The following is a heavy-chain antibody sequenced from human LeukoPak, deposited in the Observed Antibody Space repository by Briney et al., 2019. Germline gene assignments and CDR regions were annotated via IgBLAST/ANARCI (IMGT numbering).Heavy chain of an antibody. D-gene: IGHD6-13*01. CDR1: GYTFTSYD. Sequence: GASVKVSCKASGYTFTSYDINWVRQATGLGLEWMGWMNPNSGNTGYAQKFQGRVTMTRNTSISTAYMELSSLRSEDTAVYYCARAKSSSCPSDYWGQGTLVTVSS. J-gene: IGHJ4*02. V-gene: IGHV1-8*01. CDR3: ARAKSSSCPSDY. CDR2: MNPNSGNT.